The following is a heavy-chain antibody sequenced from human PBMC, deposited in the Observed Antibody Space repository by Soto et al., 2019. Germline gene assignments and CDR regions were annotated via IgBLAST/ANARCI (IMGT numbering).Heavy chain of an antibody. Sequence: QVHLVQSGDEVKKPGAAVKVSCKASGYSFSSHGIGWVRQAPGQGLEWMGWISVYNGNTNYAQRFQGRVTLTTDTSTSTAYMELRSLRSDDTAVSYCARAGASVFYYYYYVDVWAKGTTVTVSS. CDR2: ISVYNGNT. D-gene: IGHD3-16*01. V-gene: IGHV1-18*01. CDR1: GYSFSSHG. CDR3: ARAGASVFYYYYYVDV. J-gene: IGHJ6*03.